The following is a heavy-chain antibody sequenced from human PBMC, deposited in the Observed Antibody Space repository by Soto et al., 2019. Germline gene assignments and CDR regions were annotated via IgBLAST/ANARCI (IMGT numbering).Heavy chain of an antibody. CDR3: AKGDYGDSRYYYYYYMDV. V-gene: IGHV3-48*01. D-gene: IGHD4-17*01. CDR1: GFTFSSYS. J-gene: IGHJ6*03. CDR2: ISSSSSTI. Sequence: GGSLRLSCAASGFTFSSYSMNWVRQAPGKGLEWVSYISSSSSTIYYADSVKGRFTISRDNSKNTLYLQMNSLRAEDTAVYYCAKGDYGDSRYYYYYYMDVWGKGTTVTVSS.